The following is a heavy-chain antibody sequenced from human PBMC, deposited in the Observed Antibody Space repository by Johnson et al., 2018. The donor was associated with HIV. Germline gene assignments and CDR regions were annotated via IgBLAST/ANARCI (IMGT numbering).Heavy chain of an antibody. Sequence: QVQLVESGGGLVQPGGSLRLSCAASGFTFSSYAMHWVRQAPGKGLEWVAVISYDGSNKYYADSVKGRFTISRDNSKNTLYLQMNSLRTEDTAVYYCVRVHGGPDPYDVSDIWGQGTMVTVSS. CDR3: VRVHGGPDPYDVSDI. CDR1: GFTFSSYA. J-gene: IGHJ3*02. V-gene: IGHV3-30-3*01. CDR2: ISYDGSNK. D-gene: IGHD4-23*01.